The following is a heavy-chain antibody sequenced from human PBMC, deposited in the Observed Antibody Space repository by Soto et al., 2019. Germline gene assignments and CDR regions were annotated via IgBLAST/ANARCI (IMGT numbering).Heavy chain of an antibody. D-gene: IGHD4-17*01. V-gene: IGHV4-4*02. Sequence: QVRLQESGPGLVKPSETLSLTCVVSGDSLSSPNWWAWVRQPPGKGLEWIGQIHNRGNTNFNPSLQSRVTMSIDEPKNQFSLRLTSMTAADTAVYYCVRDSVTKRLDSWGQGTLVTVSS. CDR3: VRDSVTKRLDS. CDR2: IHNRGNT. J-gene: IGHJ5*01. CDR1: GDSLSSPNW.